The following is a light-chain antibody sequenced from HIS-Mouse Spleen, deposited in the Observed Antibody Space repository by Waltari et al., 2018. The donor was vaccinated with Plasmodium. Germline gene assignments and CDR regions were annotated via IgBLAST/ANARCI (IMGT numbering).Light chain of an antibody. J-gene: IGKJ3*01. Sequence: AIRMTHSPSSFPASTGDKVTITCRASQGISSYLAWYQQKPGKAPKLLIYAASTLQSGVPSRFSGSGSGTDFTLTISCLQSEDFATYYCQQYYSYPFTFGPGTKVDIK. CDR3: QQYYSYPFT. CDR2: AAS. V-gene: IGKV1-8*01. CDR1: QGISSY.